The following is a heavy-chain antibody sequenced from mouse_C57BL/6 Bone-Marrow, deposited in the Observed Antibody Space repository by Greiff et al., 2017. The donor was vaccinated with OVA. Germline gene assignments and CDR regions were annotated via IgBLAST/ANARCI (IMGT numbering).Heavy chain of an antibody. CDR3: ARNYDYDWFAY. Sequence: EVMLVESGGGLVKPGGSLKLSCAASGFTFSDYGMHWVRQAPEKGLEWVAYISSGSSTIYYADTVKGRFTISRDNAKNTLFLQMTSLRSEDTAMYYCARNYDYDWFAYWGQGTLVTVSA. CDR2: ISSGSSTI. D-gene: IGHD2-4*01. J-gene: IGHJ3*01. V-gene: IGHV5-17*01. CDR1: GFTFSDYG.